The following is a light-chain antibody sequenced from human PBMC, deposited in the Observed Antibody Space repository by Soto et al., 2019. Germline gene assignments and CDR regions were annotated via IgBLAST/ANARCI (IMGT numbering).Light chain of an antibody. J-gene: IGKJ1*01. CDR3: QQYDSYSRT. CDR1: QSIRTS. V-gene: IGKV1-5*03. Sequence: DIQMTQSPSTLSAFVGDRVTITCRASQSIRTSLAWYQQKPGKAPKLLIYLASSLESGVPARFSGSGSATEFTLSISSLHPDDFATYYCQQYDSYSRTFGQGTKVEIK. CDR2: LAS.